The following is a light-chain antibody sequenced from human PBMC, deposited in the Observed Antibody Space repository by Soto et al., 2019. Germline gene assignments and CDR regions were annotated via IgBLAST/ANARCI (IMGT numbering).Light chain of an antibody. Sequence: AIQLTQSPSSLSASVGDRVTITCRASQGIGSSTFAWYQQKAGKAPTLLIYDVSNLQRGVPTRFSGSGSGTDFSLTISSLQPEDFATYYCQQFDTYPLTFGQGTRLDIQ. V-gene: IGKV1-13*02. CDR2: DVS. CDR3: QQFDTYPLT. J-gene: IGKJ5*01. CDR1: QGIGSST.